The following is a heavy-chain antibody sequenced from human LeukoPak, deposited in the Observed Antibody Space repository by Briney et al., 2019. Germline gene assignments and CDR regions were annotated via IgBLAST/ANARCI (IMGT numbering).Heavy chain of an antibody. CDR2: IKEDGSEK. J-gene: IGHJ6*02. Sequence: PGGSLRLSCAASGFTFSNYNMNWVRQAPGKGLEWVANIKEDGSEKYYVDFVKGRFTISRDNANNSLYLQMNSLRVEDTAVYYCARDLTPLIQLWPRSLDNNYGMDVWGQGTTVTVSS. CDR3: ARDLTPLIQLWPRSLDNNYGMDV. V-gene: IGHV3-7*01. CDR1: GFTFSNYN. D-gene: IGHD5-18*01.